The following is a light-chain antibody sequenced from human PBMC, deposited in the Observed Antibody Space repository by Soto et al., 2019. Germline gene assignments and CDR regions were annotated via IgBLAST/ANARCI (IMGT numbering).Light chain of an antibody. V-gene: IGLV2-14*01. J-gene: IGLJ3*02. CDR3: SSYRSSSTPGWV. CDR1: SSDVGGYNY. CDR2: EVS. Sequence: QSALTQPASVSGSPGQSITISCTGTSSDVGGYNYVSWYQQHPGKAPKLMIYEVSNRPSGVSNRFSGSKSGNTASLTISGLPAEDEADYYCSSYRSSSTPGWVFGGGTKLTVL.